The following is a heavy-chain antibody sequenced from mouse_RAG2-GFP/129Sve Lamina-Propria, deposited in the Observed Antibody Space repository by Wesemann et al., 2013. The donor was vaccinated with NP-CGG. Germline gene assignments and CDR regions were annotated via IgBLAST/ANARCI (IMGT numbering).Heavy chain of an antibody. J-gene: IGHJ2*01. V-gene: IGHV1-50*01. Sequence: QVQLQQPGAELVKPGASVKLSCKASGYTFTSYWMQWVKQRPGQGLEWIGEIDPSDSYTNYNQKFKGKATLTADKSSSTAYMQLSSLTSEDSAVYFCARSYDGYPYYFDYWGQGTTLTVSS. CDR1: GYTFTSYW. D-gene: IGHD2-3*01. CDR3: ARSYDGYPYYFDY. CDR2: IDPSDSYT.